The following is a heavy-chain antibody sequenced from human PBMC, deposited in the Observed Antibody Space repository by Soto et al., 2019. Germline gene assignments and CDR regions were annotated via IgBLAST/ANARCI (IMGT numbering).Heavy chain of an antibody. CDR3: AKGGLRYSSGWYSFDP. J-gene: IGHJ5*02. CDR2: ISWNSGSI. D-gene: IGHD6-19*01. V-gene: IGHV3-9*01. Sequence: EVQLVESGGGLVQPGRSLRLSCAASGFTFDDYAMHWVRQAPGKGLEWVSGISWNSGSIGYADSVKGRFTISRDNAKNSLYLQMNSLRAEDTALYYCAKGGLRYSSGWYSFDPWGQGTLVTVSS. CDR1: GFTFDDYA.